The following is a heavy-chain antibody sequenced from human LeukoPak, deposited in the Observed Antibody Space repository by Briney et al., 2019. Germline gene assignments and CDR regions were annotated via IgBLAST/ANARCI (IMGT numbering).Heavy chain of an antibody. CDR3: TRHGGRDFYDSTEDAFDI. D-gene: IGHD3-22*01. V-gene: IGHV3-73*01. CDR2: IRSKPHSYAT. CDR1: GFTFTGSA. Sequence: GGSLKLSCAASGFTFTGSAMHWVRQASGKGLEWVGRIRSKPHSYATAYAASVKGRFTISRDDSKNTAYLQMNSLNTEDTAVYYCTRHGGRDFYDSTEDAFDIWGQGTMVTVSS. J-gene: IGHJ3*02.